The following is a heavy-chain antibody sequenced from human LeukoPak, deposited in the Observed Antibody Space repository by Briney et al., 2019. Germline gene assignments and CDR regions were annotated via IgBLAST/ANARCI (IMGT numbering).Heavy chain of an antibody. V-gene: IGHV1-3*01. D-gene: IGHD3-9*01. CDR2: INAGNGNT. Sequence: ASVKVSCKASGYTFTSYAMHWVRQAPGQRLEWMGWINAGNGNTKYSQKFQGRVTITRDTSASTAYMELSSLRSEDTAVYYCARDGRIRYFDWLFQGNWFDPWGQGTLVTVSS. CDR3: ARDGRIRYFDWLFQGNWFDP. J-gene: IGHJ5*02. CDR1: GYTFTSYA.